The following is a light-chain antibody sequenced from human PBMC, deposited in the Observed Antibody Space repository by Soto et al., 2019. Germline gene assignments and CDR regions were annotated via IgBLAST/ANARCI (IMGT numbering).Light chain of an antibody. J-gene: IGKJ3*01. CDR3: QQYGSSPLVT. Sequence: EIVLTQSPGTLSLSPGERATLSCRASQSVSSSYLAWYQQKPGQAPRLLIYGASSRPTGIPDRFSGSGSGTDFTLTISRLELEDFAIYYCQQYGSSPLVTFGPGTKVDIK. CDR1: QSVSSSY. V-gene: IGKV3-20*01. CDR2: GAS.